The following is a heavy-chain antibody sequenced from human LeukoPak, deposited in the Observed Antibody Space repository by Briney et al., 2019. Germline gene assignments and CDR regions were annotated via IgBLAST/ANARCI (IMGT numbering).Heavy chain of an antibody. CDR3: ARVFCSSTSCYHDAFDI. Sequence: PSETLSLTCTVSGGSISSGGYYWSWLRQHPGKGLEWIGYIYYSGSTYYNPSLKSRVTISVDTSKNQFSLKLSSVTAADTAVYYCARVFCSSTSCYHDAFDIWGQGTMVTVSS. CDR2: IYYSGST. D-gene: IGHD2-2*01. CDR1: GGSISSGGYY. J-gene: IGHJ3*02. V-gene: IGHV4-31*03.